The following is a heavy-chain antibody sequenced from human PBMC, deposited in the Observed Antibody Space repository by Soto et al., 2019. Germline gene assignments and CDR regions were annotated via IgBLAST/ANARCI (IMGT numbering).Heavy chain of an antibody. CDR2: ISSSSSTI. CDR3: ARVDRRDGFWSGKNGYYFDY. CDR1: GFTFSSYS. D-gene: IGHD3-3*01. Sequence: PGGSLRLSXAASGFTFSSYSMNWVRQAPGKGLEWVSYISSSSSTIYYADSVKGRFTISRDNAKNSLYLQMNSLRDEDTAVYYCARVDRRDGFWSGKNGYYFDYWGQGTLVTAPQ. V-gene: IGHV3-48*02. J-gene: IGHJ4*02.